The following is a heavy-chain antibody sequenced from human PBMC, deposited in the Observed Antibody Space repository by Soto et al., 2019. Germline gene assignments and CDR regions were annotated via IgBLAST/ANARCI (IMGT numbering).Heavy chain of an antibody. CDR3: VQSRCGGDCLQSYSSHSYYGLDV. J-gene: IGHJ6*02. V-gene: IGHV2-5*02. CDR2: IYWDDDK. Sequence: QITLKESGPTLVKPTQTLTLTCTFSGFSLSTTGVGVGWIRQPPGKALEWLALIYWDDDKRYNPSLNSRLTITKDTSKNQLVLAMTNMDPVDTATYYCVQSRCGGDCLQSYSSHSYYGLDVWGQGTPVTVSS. CDR1: GFSLSTTGVG. D-gene: IGHD2-21*02.